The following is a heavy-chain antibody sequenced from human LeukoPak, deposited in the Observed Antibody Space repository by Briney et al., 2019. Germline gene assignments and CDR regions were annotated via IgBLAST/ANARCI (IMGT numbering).Heavy chain of an antibody. D-gene: IGHD5-12*01. Sequence: SVKVSCKASGGTFSSYAISWVRQAPGQGLEWMGGIIPIFGTANYAQKFQGRVTITADESTSTAYMELSSLRSEDTAMYYCAREGEIGYDLSDYWGQGTLVTVSS. CDR2: IIPIFGTA. CDR3: AREGEIGYDLSDY. CDR1: GGTFSSYA. J-gene: IGHJ4*02. V-gene: IGHV1-69*13.